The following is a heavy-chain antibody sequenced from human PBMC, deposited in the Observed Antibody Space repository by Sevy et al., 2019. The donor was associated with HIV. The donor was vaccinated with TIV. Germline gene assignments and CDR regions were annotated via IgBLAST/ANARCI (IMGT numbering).Heavy chain of an antibody. V-gene: IGHV3-23*01. Sequence: GGSLRLSCVASGFVFSNYAMSWVRQAPGKGLEWFSSITDSGGDTYHADSVKGRLTISRDNSKNTFSLQMNSLRADDTAVYYCAKGSTASRPYYFDYWGQGILVTVSS. CDR2: ITDSGGDT. D-gene: IGHD1-1*01. J-gene: IGHJ4*02. CDR1: GFVFSNYA. CDR3: AKGSTASRPYYFDY.